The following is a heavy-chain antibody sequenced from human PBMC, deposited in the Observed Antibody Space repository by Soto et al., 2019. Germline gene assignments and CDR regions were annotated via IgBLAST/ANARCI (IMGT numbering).Heavy chain of an antibody. CDR1: GFTLSDYY. D-gene: IGHD6-19*01. Sequence: QVQLVESGGDLVKPGGSLRLSCEASGFTLSDYYMTWIRQAPGKGLEWISYISSSATIIYYADSVKGRFTISRDNAKTSLYLQMNSLRADDTAVYYCARAVKQWLVGGDYYYYYMDVWGKGTTVTVSS. J-gene: IGHJ6*03. CDR2: ISSSATII. CDR3: ARAVKQWLVGGDYYYYYMDV. V-gene: IGHV3-11*01.